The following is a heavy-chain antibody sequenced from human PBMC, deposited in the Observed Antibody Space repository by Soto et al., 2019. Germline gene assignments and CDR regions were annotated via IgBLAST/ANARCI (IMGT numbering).Heavy chain of an antibody. D-gene: IGHD3-9*01. J-gene: IGHJ4*02. Sequence: QVQLVQSGAEVKKPGASVKVSCKASGYTFTTYGISWVRQAPGQGLEWMGWISAYSGNTNYAQRLLGRVTRTTDTSTSTAYMELRSLRSDDTAVYYCARDWGRGQFLTNKDYWGQGTLVTVSS. V-gene: IGHV1-18*01. CDR3: ARDWGRGQFLTNKDY. CDR2: ISAYSGNT. CDR1: GYTFTTYG.